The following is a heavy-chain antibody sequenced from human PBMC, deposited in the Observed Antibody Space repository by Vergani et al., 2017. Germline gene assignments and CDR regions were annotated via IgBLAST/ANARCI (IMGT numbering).Heavy chain of an antibody. CDR1: GGSISSGGYS. D-gene: IGHD3-16*01. J-gene: IGHJ6*03. CDR3: ARDLGGGPPDYYYYMDV. V-gene: IGHV4-30-2*01. Sequence: QLQLQESASGLVKPSQTLSLTCAVSGGSISSGGYSWSWIRQPPGKGLEWIGYIYHSVSTYYNPSLKSRVTISVDRSKNQFSLKLSSVTAADTAVYYCARDLGGGPPDYYYYMDVWGNGTTVTVSS. CDR2: IYHSVST.